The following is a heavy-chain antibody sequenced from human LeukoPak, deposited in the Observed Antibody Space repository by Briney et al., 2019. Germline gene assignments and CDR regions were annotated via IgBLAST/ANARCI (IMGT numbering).Heavy chain of an antibody. CDR1: GYTFTGYY. V-gene: IGHV1-46*01. D-gene: IGHD3-3*01. J-gene: IGHJ1*01. CDR3: ARTNKGIFGVVTARRGYFQH. CDR2: INPSGGST. Sequence: ASVKVSCKASGYTFTGYYMHWVRQAPGQGLEWMGIINPSGGSTSYAQKFQGRVTMTRDTSTSTVYMELSSLRSEDTAVYYCARTNKGIFGVVTARRGYFQHWGQGTLVTVSS.